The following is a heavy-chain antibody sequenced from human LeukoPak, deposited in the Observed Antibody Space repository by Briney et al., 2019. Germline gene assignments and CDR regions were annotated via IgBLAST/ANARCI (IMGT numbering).Heavy chain of an antibody. V-gene: IGHV3-74*01. CDR1: GFTFSSYC. J-gene: IGHJ4*02. D-gene: IGHD3-16*01. Sequence: GGSLRLSCAASGFTFSSYCKHWVRQAPRKGLAWVSRINSDGSSTSYADSVKGRFTISRDNAKNTLYLQMNSLRAVDTAVYYCAREPGGVIYWGEGTLVTASS. CDR2: INSDGSST. CDR3: AREPGGVIY.